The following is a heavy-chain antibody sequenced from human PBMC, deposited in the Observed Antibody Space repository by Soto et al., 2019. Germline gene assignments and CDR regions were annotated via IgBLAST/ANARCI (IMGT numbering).Heavy chain of an antibody. CDR3: ARCSRNSCYSYGVDV. CDR1: GFTFSNCG. CDR2: ISDSGATK. Sequence: EVQLVESGGGLVQPGGSLRLSCAASGFTFSNCGMNRVRQTPGKGLEWVSYISDSGATKHYADSVKGRFTISRDNGKDSLYLQMNSLRDEDTAVYFCARCSRNSCYSYGVDVWGQGATVTVSS. J-gene: IGHJ6*02. V-gene: IGHV3-48*02. D-gene: IGHD2-15*01.